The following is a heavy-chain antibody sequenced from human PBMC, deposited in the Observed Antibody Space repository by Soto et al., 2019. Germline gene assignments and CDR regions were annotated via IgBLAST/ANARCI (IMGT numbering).Heavy chain of an antibody. V-gene: IGHV1-69*13. CDR2: IMPIVGRA. J-gene: IGHJ5*02. CDR3: ALLGSSGCLDP. CDR1: GGTFSNYA. Sequence: SVKVSCKASGGTFSNYAFSWVRQAPGKGLEWMGGIMPIVGRADYAQKFQGRVTMTEDESTDTAHMELSSLRSEDTAVYYCALLGSSGCLDPWGQGTLVTVSS. D-gene: IGHD6-19*01.